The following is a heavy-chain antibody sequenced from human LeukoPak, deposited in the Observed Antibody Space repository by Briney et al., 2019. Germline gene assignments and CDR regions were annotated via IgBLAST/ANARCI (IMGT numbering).Heavy chain of an antibody. Sequence: SEAPFLTLTVSGDSINSYYRGLIRPPPGKGLELIGYIYYSGSTNYNPSLKSRVTISVDTSKNQFSLKLSSVTAADTAVYYCARGATYYYGSGSYYNAFDYWGQGTLVTVSS. CDR1: GDSINSYY. CDR3: ARGATYYYGSGSYYNAFDY. J-gene: IGHJ4*02. V-gene: IGHV4-59*01. CDR2: IYYSGST. D-gene: IGHD3-10*01.